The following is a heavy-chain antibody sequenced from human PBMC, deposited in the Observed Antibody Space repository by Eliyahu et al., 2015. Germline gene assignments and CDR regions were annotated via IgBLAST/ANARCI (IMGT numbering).Heavy chain of an antibody. CDR3: ARVLCSSTSCWAVRTFDI. J-gene: IGHJ3*02. V-gene: IGHV5-51*03. CDR1: GYSFSSDW. Sequence: EVQLVQSGAEVKKPGESLKISCKGSGYSFSSDWIGWVRQMPGKGLEWMGIMYPGDSDTRYSPSFQGQVTISADKSISTAYLQWSSLKASDTAMYYCARVLCSSTSCWAVRTFDIWGQGTMVTVSS. D-gene: IGHD2-2*01. CDR2: MYPGDSDT.